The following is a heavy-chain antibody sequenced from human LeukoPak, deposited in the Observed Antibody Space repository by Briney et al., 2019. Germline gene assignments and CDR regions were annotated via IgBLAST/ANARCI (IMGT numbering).Heavy chain of an antibody. Sequence: EGSLRLSCAASGFTFSSYSMNWVRQAPGKGLEWVSYISSSSSTIYYAGSVKGRFTTSRDNAKNSLYLQMNSLRAEDTAVYYCARDVYDFWSGYYPFDYWGQGTLVTVSS. CDR1: GFTFSSYS. CDR2: ISSSSSTI. J-gene: IGHJ4*02. CDR3: ARDVYDFWSGYYPFDY. V-gene: IGHV3-48*01. D-gene: IGHD3-3*01.